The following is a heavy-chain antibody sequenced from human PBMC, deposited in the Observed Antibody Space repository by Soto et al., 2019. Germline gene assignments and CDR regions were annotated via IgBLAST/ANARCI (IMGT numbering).Heavy chain of an antibody. CDR3: AKRREGGYYIFDY. V-gene: IGHV3-23*01. CDR2: ISGSGEST. Sequence: PGGSLRLSCAASGFTFSSFAMSWVRQAPGKGLEWVSSISGSGESTYYADAVKGRLSISRDNSKNTLYLQMNSLRAEDTAVYYCAKRREGGYYIFDYWGQGTPVPVSS. D-gene: IGHD3-10*01. CDR1: GFTFSSFA. J-gene: IGHJ4*02.